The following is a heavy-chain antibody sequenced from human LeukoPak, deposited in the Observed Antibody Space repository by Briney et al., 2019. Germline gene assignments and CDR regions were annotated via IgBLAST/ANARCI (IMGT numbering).Heavy chain of an antibody. Sequence: SETLSLTCTVSGGSVSSGDYYWPWIRQTPGKGLEWIGYFSYSGTYYHPSLKSRTSISVDRSKNQFSLRLTSVTAADTAVYYCARERNGALDYWGQGTLVTASS. CDR2: FSYSGT. CDR1: GGSVSSGDYY. J-gene: IGHJ4*02. D-gene: IGHD4/OR15-4a*01. CDR3: ARERNGALDY. V-gene: IGHV4-30-4*08.